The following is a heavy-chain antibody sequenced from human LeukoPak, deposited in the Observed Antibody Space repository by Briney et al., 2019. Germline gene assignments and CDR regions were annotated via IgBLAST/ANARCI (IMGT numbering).Heavy chain of an antibody. CDR2: IYYSGST. J-gene: IGHJ3*02. CDR1: GGSISSGGYS. V-gene: IGHV4-31*03. Sequence: SETLSLTCTVSGGSISSGGYSWSWTRQHPGKGLEWIGYIYYSGSTYYNPSLKSRVTISVDTSKNQFSLKLSSVTAADTAVYYCARDRQDFDAFDIWGQGTMVTVSS. CDR3: ARDRQDFDAFDI.